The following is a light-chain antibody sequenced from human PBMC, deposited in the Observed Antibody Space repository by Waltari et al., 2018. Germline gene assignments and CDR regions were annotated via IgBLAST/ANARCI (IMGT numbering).Light chain of an antibody. J-gene: IGLJ3*02. Sequence: QAVLTHPPSASATPGHRVTTCCSGSSPNIDTNTLDWYQQLPGTAPNPLISSNNQRPSGVPDRFSGSKSGTSASLAISGLQSKDEADYYCAAWDDSLNGPVFGGGTKLTVL. V-gene: IGLV1-44*01. CDR2: SNN. CDR1: SPNIDTNT. CDR3: AAWDDSLNGPV.